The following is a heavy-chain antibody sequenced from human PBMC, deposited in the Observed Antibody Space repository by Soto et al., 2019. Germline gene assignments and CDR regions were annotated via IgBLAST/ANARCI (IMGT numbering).Heavy chain of an antibody. CDR3: AREAGRWFGELCMDV. CDR2: ISSSGSTI. V-gene: IGHV3-48*03. D-gene: IGHD3-10*01. Sequence: GGSLRLSCAASGFTFSSYEMNWVRQAPGKGLEWVSYISSSGSTIYYADSVKGRFTISRDNAKNSLYLQMNSLRAEDTAVYYCAREAGRWFGELCMDVWGQGTTVTVSS. CDR1: GFTFSSYE. J-gene: IGHJ6*02.